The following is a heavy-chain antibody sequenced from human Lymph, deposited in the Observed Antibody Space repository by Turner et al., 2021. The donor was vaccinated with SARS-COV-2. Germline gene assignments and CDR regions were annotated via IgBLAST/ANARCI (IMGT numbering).Heavy chain of an antibody. CDR1: GYTLTEFS. V-gene: IGHV1-24*01. J-gene: IGHJ4*02. CDR2: FDPEDGET. Sequence: QVQLVQSGAEVKKPGASVTVSCKVSGYTLTEFSIHWVRQAPGKGLELMGGFDPEDGETIYAQKFQGRVTMTEDTSTDTAYMELSSLRSEDTAVYYCATLKSNWKILTGRYYFDFWGQGTLVTVSS. D-gene: IGHD1-1*01. CDR3: ATLKSNWKILTGRYYFDF.